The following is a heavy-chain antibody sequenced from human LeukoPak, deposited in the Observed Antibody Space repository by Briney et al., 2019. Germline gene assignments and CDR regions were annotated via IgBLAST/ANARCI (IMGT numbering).Heavy chain of an antibody. CDR1: GFTFSNLG. CDR3: ARGVVPAASADY. CDR2: ISAYNGNT. D-gene: IGHD2-2*01. J-gene: IGHJ4*02. Sequence: GPVEGSFKGSGFTFSNLGISLGGQGPWQGLELMGWISAYNGNTNYAQKLQGRVTMTTDTSTSTAYMELRSLRSDDTAVYYCARGVVPAASADYWGQGTLVTVSS. V-gene: IGHV1-18*01.